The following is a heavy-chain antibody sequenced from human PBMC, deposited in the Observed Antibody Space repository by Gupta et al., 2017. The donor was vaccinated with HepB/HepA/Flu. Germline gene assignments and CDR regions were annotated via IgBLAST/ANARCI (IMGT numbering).Heavy chain of an antibody. CDR3: ARGYRQLPSPFDP. CDR2: IYSGGST. Sequence: EVQLVESGGGLVQPGGSLRLSCPAPGFTVSRNYMSWVRQAPGKGLEWVSVIYSGGSTYYADSVKGRFTISRDNSKNTLYLQMNSLRAEDTAVYYCARGYRQLPSPFDPWGQGTLVTVSS. J-gene: IGHJ5*02. CDR1: GFTVSRNY. V-gene: IGHV3-66*01. D-gene: IGHD2-2*01.